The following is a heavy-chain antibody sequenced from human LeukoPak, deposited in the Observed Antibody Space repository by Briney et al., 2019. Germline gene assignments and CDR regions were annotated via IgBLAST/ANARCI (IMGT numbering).Heavy chain of an antibody. J-gene: IGHJ4*02. V-gene: IGHV3-23*01. Sequence: GGSLRLSCAASGFTFSSYAMSWVRQAPGKGLEWVSAISGSGGSTYYADSVKGRFTISRDNSKNTLYLQMNSLRAEDTAVYYCAKDRPFRDIVVVPAAEDPVDYGPFDYWGQGTLVTVSS. CDR2: ISGSGGST. CDR3: AKDRPFRDIVVVPAAEDPVDYGPFDY. CDR1: GFTFSSYA. D-gene: IGHD2-2*01.